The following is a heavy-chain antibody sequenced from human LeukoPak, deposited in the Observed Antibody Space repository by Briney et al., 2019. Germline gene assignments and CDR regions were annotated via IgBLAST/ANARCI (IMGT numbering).Heavy chain of an antibody. CDR3: ARVQQLGQGFHY. CDR1: GDSVSSNSAA. D-gene: IGHD6-13*01. V-gene: IGHV6-1*01. Sequence: SQTLSLTCAISGDSVSSNSAAWNWIRQSPSRGLEWLGRTYYRSKWYNDYALSAKSRISINPDTSKNQFSLQLNSVTPEDTAVYYCARVQQLGQGFHYWGLGTLATVSS. CDR2: TYYRSKWYN. J-gene: IGHJ4*02.